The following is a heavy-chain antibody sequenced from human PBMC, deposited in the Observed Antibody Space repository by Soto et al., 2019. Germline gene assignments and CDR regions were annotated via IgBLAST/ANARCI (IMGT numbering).Heavy chain of an antibody. CDR1: GFTFTRYG. CDR3: AKDLGGYSGYSFDY. Sequence: PRGSLPLCNEAPGFTFTRYGMYCVRQAPGKGLEWVAIISYDGSNKYFADSVKGRFTISRDNSKDTLYLQMNSLRAEDTAVYYCAKDLGGYSGYSFDYWGQGP. D-gene: IGHD5-12*01. V-gene: IGHV3-30*18. J-gene: IGHJ4*02. CDR2: ISYDGSNK.